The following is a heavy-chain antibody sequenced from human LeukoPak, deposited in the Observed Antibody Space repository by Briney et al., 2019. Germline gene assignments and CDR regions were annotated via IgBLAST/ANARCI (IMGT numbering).Heavy chain of an antibody. CDR1: GGSFSGYY. CDR3: ARHCGYNSACYYFDD. D-gene: IGHD5-12*01. J-gene: IGHJ4*02. V-gene: IGHV4-34*01. Sequence: PSETLSLTCAVYGGSFSGYYWSWIRQPPGKGLEWIGEINHSGSTNYNPSLKSRVTISVDTSKNQFSLKLSSVTAADTAVYYCARHCGYNSACYYFDDWGQGTLVTVSS. CDR2: INHSGST.